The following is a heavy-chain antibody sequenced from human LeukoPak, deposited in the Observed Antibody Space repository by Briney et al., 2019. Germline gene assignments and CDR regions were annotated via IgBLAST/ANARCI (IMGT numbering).Heavy chain of an antibody. CDR1: GVAVSSNY. J-gene: IGHJ4*02. CDR2: ISYDGSNK. D-gene: IGHD3-22*01. CDR3: ARVPGYDSSGYFDY. Sequence: GGSLRLSCAVSGVAVSSNYMSWVRQAPGKGLEWVAVISYDGSNKYYADSVKGRFTISRDNSKNTLYLQMNSLRAEDTAVYYCARVPGYDSSGYFDYWGQGTLVTVSS. V-gene: IGHV3-30-3*01.